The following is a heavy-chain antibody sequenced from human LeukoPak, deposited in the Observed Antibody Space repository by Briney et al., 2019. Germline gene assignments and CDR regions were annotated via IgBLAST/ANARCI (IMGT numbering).Heavy chain of an antibody. Sequence: PGGSLRLSCVGSGFTFRSYALHSLRQAPGKGLEWVTVISADGTEKYYADSVKGRFTMSRDNSKNTLFLQMNSLRTDDTAVYFCARDAPYSGGCCAFDIWGQGTTVTVSS. J-gene: IGHJ3*02. CDR3: ARDAPYSGGCCAFDI. CDR2: ISADGTEK. D-gene: IGHD6-19*01. V-gene: IGHV3-30-3*01. CDR1: GFTFRSYA.